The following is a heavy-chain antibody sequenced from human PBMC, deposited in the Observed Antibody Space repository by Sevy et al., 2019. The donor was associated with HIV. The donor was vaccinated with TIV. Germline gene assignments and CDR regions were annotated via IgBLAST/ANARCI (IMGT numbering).Heavy chain of an antibody. CDR2: IYHSGST. J-gene: IGHJ4*02. D-gene: IGHD2-21*01. V-gene: IGHV4-38-2*01. CDR1: GYSISSGYY. CDR3: ARRNVASFFDQ. Sequence: SETLSLTCAVSGYSISSGYYWGWIRQPPGKGLEWIGSIYHSGSTYYNSSLKSRVPISVDTSKNQFSLKLSSVTAADPAVYYCARRNVASFFDQWGQGTLVTVSS.